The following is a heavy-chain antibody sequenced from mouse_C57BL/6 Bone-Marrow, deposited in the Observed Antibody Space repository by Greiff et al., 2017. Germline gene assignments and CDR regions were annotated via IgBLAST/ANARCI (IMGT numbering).Heavy chain of an antibody. D-gene: IGHD3-2*02. Sequence: EVKLVESGGGLVQSGRSLRLSCATSGFTFSDFYMEWVRQAPGKGLEWIAASRNKANDYTTEYSASVKGRFIVSRDTSQSILYLQMNALRAEDTAIYDCARDGGSSGPFAYWGQGTLVTVSA. V-gene: IGHV7-1*01. CDR3: ARDGGSSGPFAY. CDR1: GFTFSDFY. CDR2: SRNKANDYTT. J-gene: IGHJ3*01.